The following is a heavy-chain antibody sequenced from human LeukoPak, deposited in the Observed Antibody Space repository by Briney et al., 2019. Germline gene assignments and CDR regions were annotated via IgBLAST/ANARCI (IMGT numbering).Heavy chain of an antibody. CDR3: ASGYYDILTGSINWFDP. CDR1: GYSISSGYY. D-gene: IGHD3-9*01. V-gene: IGHV4-38-2*02. J-gene: IGHJ5*02. Sequence: SETLSLTCTVSGYSISSGYYWGWIRQPPGKGLEWIGSIYHSGSTYYNPSLKSRVTISVDTSKNQFSLKLSSVTAADTAVYYCASGYYDILTGSINWFDPWGQGTLVTVSS. CDR2: IYHSGST.